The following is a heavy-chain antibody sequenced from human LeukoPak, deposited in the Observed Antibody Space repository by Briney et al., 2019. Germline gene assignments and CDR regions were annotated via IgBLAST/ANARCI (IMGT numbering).Heavy chain of an antibody. CDR3: ARAKWEAAPTTWWFDP. CDR2: IYHSGST. D-gene: IGHD1-26*01. Sequence: PSETLSLTCTDSGGSISSGGYYWSWIRQPPGKGLEWIGYIYHSGSTYYNPSLKSRVTISVDRSKNQFSLKLSSVTAADTAVYYCARAKWEAAPTTWWFDPWGQGTLVTVSS. CDR1: GGSISSGGYY. J-gene: IGHJ5*02. V-gene: IGHV4-30-2*01.